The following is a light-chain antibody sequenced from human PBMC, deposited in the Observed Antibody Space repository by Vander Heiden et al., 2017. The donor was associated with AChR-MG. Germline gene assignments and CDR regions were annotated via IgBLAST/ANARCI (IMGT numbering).Light chain of an antibody. CDR2: KDS. V-gene: IGLV3-25*03. J-gene: IGLJ3*02. Sequence: SYELTQPPSVSVSPGQPARHTCSGDALPKQYAYWYQQKPGQAPVLVIYKDSERPSGIPERFSGSSSGTTVTLTISGVQAEDEADYYCQSADSSGTYRVFGGGTKLTVL. CDR1: ALPKQY. CDR3: QSADSSGTYRV.